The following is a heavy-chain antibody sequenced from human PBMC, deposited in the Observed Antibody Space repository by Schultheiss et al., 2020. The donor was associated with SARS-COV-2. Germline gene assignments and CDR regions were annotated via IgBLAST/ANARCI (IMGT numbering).Heavy chain of an antibody. CDR2: IYYSGST. D-gene: IGHD6-19*01. CDR3: ARARSGSGGDY. CDR1: GGSISSGGYY. J-gene: IGHJ4*02. V-gene: IGHV4-31*01. Sequence: SETLSLTCTVSGGSISSGGYYWSWIRQHPGKGLEWIGYIYYSGSTYYNPSLKSLVTISVDTSKNQFSLKLSSVTAADTTVYYCARARSGSGGDYWGQGTLVTVSS.